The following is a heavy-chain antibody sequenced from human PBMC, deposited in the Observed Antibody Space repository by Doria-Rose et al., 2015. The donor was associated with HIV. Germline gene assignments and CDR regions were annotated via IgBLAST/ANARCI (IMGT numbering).Heavy chain of an antibody. D-gene: IGHD3-22*01. CDR2: IPSNSLYI. CDR1: GFSXNTYS. Sequence: ETGGGLVKSXGSLRLSXAASGFSXNTYSMNXVRQAPGRGLEWVXSIPSNSLYIYYADSVKGRFTVSRNNAKNSLYLQMNGLRAEDTAVYYCAREPYDSSGYYSLPDAFDFWGQGTMVTVSP. J-gene: IGHJ3*01. V-gene: IGHV3-21*01. CDR3: AREPYDSSGYYSLPDAFDF.